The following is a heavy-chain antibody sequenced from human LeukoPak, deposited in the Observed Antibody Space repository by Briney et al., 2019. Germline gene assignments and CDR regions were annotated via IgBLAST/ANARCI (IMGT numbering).Heavy chain of an antibody. J-gene: IGHJ4*02. CDR3: ARDHPVTYYGSGSYYDY. Sequence: SETLSLTCTVSGGSISGVYGNWIRQPAGKGLEWIGRIYSSGSTAYNPSLKSRVTMSVDTSKNHFSLKLSSVTAADTAIYYCARDHPVTYYGSGSYYDYWGQGALVTVSS. V-gene: IGHV4-4*07. CDR2: IYSSGST. D-gene: IGHD3-10*01. CDR1: GGSISGVY.